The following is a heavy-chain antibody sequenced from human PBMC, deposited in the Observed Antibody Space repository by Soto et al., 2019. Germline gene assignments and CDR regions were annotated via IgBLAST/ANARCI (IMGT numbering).Heavy chain of an antibody. CDR1: GGSISSYC. Sequence: PSETLSLTCTVSGGSISSYCWSWIRQPPGKGLEWIGYIYYSGSTNYNPSLKSRVTISVDTSKNQFSLKLSSVTAADTAVYYCARGNYYDFDYWGQGTLVTVSS. J-gene: IGHJ4*02. CDR2: IYYSGST. CDR3: ARGNYYDFDY. V-gene: IGHV4-59*01. D-gene: IGHD3-22*01.